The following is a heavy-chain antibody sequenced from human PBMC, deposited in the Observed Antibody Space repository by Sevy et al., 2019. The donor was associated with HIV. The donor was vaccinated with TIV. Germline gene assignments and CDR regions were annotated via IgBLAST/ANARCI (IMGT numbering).Heavy chain of an antibody. CDR3: ARDRATSATGTLFDY. CDR1: GFTSSSYA. J-gene: IGHJ4*02. D-gene: IGHD3-9*01. V-gene: IGHV3-23*01. Sequence: GGSLRLSCAASGFTSSSYAMGWVRHPPGRGLEWVSSLSDSVVSTNYADPVKGRFTISRDNAKNILYLQMNSLRAEDTAVYYCARDRATSATGTLFDYWGQGTLVTVSS. CDR2: LSDSVVST.